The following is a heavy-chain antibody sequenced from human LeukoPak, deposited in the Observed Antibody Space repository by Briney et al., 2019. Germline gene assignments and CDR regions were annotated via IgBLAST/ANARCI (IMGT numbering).Heavy chain of an antibody. V-gene: IGHV4-59*02. CDR1: GDSVSGHY. CDR3: ARAPMAITTSAFPDAFDF. D-gene: IGHD5-12*01. J-gene: IGHJ3*01. Sequence: SETLSLTCTVSGDSVSGHYWSWIRQTPGKGLEWIGYVSYSGGTNYIPSLKRRVSISLDTSKNQFSLKLSSPAAADPAVYYCARAPMAITTSAFPDAFDFWGQGTMVTVSS. CDR2: VSYSGGT.